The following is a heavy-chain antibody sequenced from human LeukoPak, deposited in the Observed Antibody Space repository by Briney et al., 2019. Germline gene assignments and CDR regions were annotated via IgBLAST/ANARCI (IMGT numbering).Heavy chain of an antibody. CDR3: ARVVAARSYYYYYMDV. V-gene: IGHV4-31*03. D-gene: IGHD6-6*01. CDR1: GGSISSGGYN. J-gene: IGHJ6*03. Sequence: PSETLSLTCTVSGGSISSGGYNWSWIRQHPGKGLEWIRYIYYSGSTYYNPSLKSRVTISVDTSKNQFSLKLSSVTAADTAVYYCARVVAARSYYYYYMDVWGKGTTVTVSS. CDR2: IYYSGST.